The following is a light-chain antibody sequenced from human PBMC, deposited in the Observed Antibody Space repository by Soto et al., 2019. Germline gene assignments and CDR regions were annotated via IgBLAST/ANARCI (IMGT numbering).Light chain of an antibody. V-gene: IGKV3-11*01. CDR2: DAS. Sequence: EIVLTQSPGTLSLSPGERATLSCRASQSVNSNLAWYQQKPGQAPRLLIYDASNRATGIPARFSGSGSGTDFTLTISSLEPEDFAVYYCQQRSNWPTFGQGTKVDIK. J-gene: IGKJ1*01. CDR1: QSVNSN. CDR3: QQRSNWPT.